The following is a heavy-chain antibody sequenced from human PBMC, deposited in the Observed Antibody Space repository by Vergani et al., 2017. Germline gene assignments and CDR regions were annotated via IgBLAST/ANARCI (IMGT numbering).Heavy chain of an antibody. V-gene: IGHV1-2*02. J-gene: IGHJ6*02. D-gene: IGHD3-10*01. Sequence: QVQLVQSGAEVKKPGASVKVSCKASGYTFTGYYMHWVRQAPGQGLEWMGWINPNSGGTNYAQKFQGRVTMTRDTSISTAYRELSRLRSDDTAVYYCAREIEGYYYGSGSYSPYYYYYGMDVWGQGTTVTVSS. CDR2: INPNSGGT. CDR1: GYTFTGYY. CDR3: AREIEGYYYGSGSYSPYYYYYGMDV.